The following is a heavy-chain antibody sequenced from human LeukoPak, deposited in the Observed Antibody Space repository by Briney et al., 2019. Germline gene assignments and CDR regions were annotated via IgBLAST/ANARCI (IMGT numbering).Heavy chain of an antibody. Sequence: GGSLRLSCAASGFTFSSYWMHWVRQAPGKGLVWVSRINTDGSSTSYADSVKGRFTISRDNAKNTLYLQMNSLRAEDTAVYYCARAVAGSEGWFDPWGQGTLVTVSS. CDR3: ARAVAGSEGWFDP. V-gene: IGHV3-74*01. J-gene: IGHJ5*02. CDR2: INTDGSST. CDR1: GFTFSSYW. D-gene: IGHD6-19*01.